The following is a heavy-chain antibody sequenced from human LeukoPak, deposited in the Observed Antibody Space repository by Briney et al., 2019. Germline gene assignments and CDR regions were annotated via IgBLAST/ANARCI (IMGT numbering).Heavy chain of an antibody. Sequence: GGSLRLSCAASGFTVSSNYMSWVLQAPGKGLEWVSVIYSGGSTYYADSLKGRFTISRDNSKNALYLQMNSLRAEDTAVYYCARDRPYSSSWFPWGQGTLVTVSS. D-gene: IGHD6-13*01. CDR2: IYSGGST. CDR3: ARDRPYSSSWFP. CDR1: GFTVSSNY. J-gene: IGHJ5*02. V-gene: IGHV3-66*01.